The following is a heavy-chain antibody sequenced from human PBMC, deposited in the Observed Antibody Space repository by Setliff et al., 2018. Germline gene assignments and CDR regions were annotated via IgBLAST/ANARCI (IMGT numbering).Heavy chain of an antibody. CDR2: IYHSGST. Sequence: SETLSLTCAVSGYSISSGYYWGWIRQPPGKGPEWIGNIYHSGSTYYNPSLKSRVTISVDTSKNQFSLKLTSVTAADTAVYYCARHGLQFLEWLSAFDYWGQGTLVTVSS. J-gene: IGHJ4*02. CDR3: ARHGLQFLEWLSAFDY. CDR1: GYSISSGYY. V-gene: IGHV4-38-2*01. D-gene: IGHD3-3*01.